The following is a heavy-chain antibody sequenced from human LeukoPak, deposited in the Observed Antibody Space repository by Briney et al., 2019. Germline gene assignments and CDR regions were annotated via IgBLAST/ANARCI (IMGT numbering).Heavy chain of an antibody. CDR2: INPNSGGT. D-gene: IGHD3-10*01. V-gene: IGHV1-2*02. CDR3: ARVQLWFGELFQY. CDR1: GYTFTGYY. Sequence: PGASVKVSCKASGYTFTGYYMHWVRQAPGQGLEWMGWINPNSGGTNYAQKFQGRVTMTRDTSISTAYMELSRLRSDDTAVYYCARVQLWFGELFQYWGRGTLVTVSS. J-gene: IGHJ1*01.